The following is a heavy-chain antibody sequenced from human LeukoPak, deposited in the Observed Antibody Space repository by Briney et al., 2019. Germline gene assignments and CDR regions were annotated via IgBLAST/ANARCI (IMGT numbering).Heavy chain of an antibody. J-gene: IGHJ4*02. CDR3: ARALRLTPPTANDY. CDR2: MNPNSGNT. V-gene: IGHV1-8*03. D-gene: IGHD3-16*01. Sequence: ASVKVSCKASGYTFTSYDINWVRQATGQGLEWMGWMNPNSGNTGYAQKFQGRVTITRNTSISTAYMELSSLRSEDTAVYYCARALRLTPPTANDYWGQGTLVTVSS. CDR1: GYTFTSYD.